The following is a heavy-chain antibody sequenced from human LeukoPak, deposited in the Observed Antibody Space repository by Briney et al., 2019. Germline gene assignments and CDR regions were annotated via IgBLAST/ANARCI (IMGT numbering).Heavy chain of an antibody. J-gene: IGHJ3*02. V-gene: IGHV4-59*01. Sequence: PSETLSLTSTVSGGSISSYYWSWIRQPPGKGLEWIGYIYYSGSTNYNPSLKSRVTISVDTSKNQFSLKLSSVTAADTAVYYCAMKANAFDIWGQGTMVTVSS. CDR3: AMKANAFDI. CDR1: GGSISSYY. CDR2: IYYSGST.